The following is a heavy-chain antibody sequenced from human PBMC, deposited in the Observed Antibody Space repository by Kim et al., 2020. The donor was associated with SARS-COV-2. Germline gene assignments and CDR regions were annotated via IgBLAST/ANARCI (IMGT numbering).Heavy chain of an antibody. CDR3: ARVRVTTVTIYDY. Sequence: ADSVKGRFTITRDNAKNTLYLQMNSLRAEDTAVYYCARVRVTTVTIYDYWGQGTLVTVSS. V-gene: IGHV3-74*01. J-gene: IGHJ4*02. D-gene: IGHD4-17*01.